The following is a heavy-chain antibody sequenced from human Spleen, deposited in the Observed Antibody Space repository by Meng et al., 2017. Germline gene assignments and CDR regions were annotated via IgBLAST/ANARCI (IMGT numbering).Heavy chain of an antibody. Sequence: GGSLRLSCAGSGFTFSKYWMHWVRQAPGKGLVWVSRISSDGSSTRYADSVKGRFTISRDNANNTLFLQMNGLRAEDTAVYYCTREGASVISLDYWGQGTLVTVSS. CDR2: ISSDGSST. D-gene: IGHD4-23*01. CDR1: GFTFSKYW. V-gene: IGHV3-74*01. J-gene: IGHJ4*02. CDR3: TREGASVISLDY.